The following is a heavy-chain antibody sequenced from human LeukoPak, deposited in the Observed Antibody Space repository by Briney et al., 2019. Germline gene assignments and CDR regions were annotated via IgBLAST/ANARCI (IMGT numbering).Heavy chain of an antibody. D-gene: IGHD1-26*01. J-gene: IGHJ4*02. Sequence: ASVKVSCKASGYTFTSHYIHWVRQAPGQGLEWMGIINPSGGSTSYAQKFQGRVTMTRDTSTTTVYMEVSSLRSEDTAVYYCARGDVWWELVYWGQGTLVTVSS. CDR2: INPSGGST. CDR1: GYTFTSHY. CDR3: ARGDVWWELVY. V-gene: IGHV1-46*01.